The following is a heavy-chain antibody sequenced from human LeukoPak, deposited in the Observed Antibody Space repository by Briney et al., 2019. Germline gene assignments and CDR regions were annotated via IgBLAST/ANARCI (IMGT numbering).Heavy chain of an antibody. D-gene: IGHD4-11*01. CDR1: GYTFTSYA. V-gene: IGHV1-8*02. Sequence: GASVKVSCKASGYTFTSYAMHWVRQAPGQGLEWMGWMNPNSGNTGYAQKFQGRVTMTRNTSISTAYMELSSLRSEDTAVYYCARGDYSKKSNDYWGQGTLVTVSS. CDR3: ARGDYSKKSNDY. J-gene: IGHJ4*02. CDR2: MNPNSGNT.